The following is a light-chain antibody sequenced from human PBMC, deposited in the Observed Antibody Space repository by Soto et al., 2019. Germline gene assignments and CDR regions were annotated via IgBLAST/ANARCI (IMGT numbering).Light chain of an antibody. J-gene: IGKJ1*01. CDR1: QSVNSK. Sequence: VMTQSPATLSVSPGERATLSCRASQSVNSKLAWYQQKPGQAPRLIIYDASIRATGIPARFSGSGSGTDFTLTISSLQPEDFATYYCLQDYSYPRTFGQGTKVDIK. V-gene: IGKV3-15*01. CDR2: DAS. CDR3: LQDYSYPRT.